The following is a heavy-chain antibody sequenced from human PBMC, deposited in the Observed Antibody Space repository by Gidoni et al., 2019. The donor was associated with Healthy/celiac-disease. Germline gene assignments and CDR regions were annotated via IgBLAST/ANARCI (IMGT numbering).Heavy chain of an antibody. D-gene: IGHD3-10*01. V-gene: IGHV4-39*01. J-gene: IGHJ5*02. Sequence: QLQLQESGPGLVQPSETLSLTCTVPGGSISSSSDYWGWIRQPPGKGLEWIGSIYSSGSTYYNPSLKSRVTISVDTSKNQFSLKLSSVTAADTAVYYCARRYGSGSHMGFDPWGQGTLVTVSS. CDR1: GGSISSSSDY. CDR3: ARRYGSGSHMGFDP. CDR2: IYSSGST.